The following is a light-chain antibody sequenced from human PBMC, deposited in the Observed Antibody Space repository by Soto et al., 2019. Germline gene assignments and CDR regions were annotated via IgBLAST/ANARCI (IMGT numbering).Light chain of an antibody. CDR3: CSFAGSSTFVI. CDR2: EGS. CDR1: SSDVGNYNI. Sequence: QSALTQPASVSGSRGQSITISCAGTSSDVGNYNIVSWFQHHPGKAPKLMIYEGSQRPSGVSNRFSGSKSGNTASLTISGLQAEDEADYYCCSFAGSSTFVIFGGGTKLTVL. J-gene: IGLJ2*01. V-gene: IGLV2-23*03.